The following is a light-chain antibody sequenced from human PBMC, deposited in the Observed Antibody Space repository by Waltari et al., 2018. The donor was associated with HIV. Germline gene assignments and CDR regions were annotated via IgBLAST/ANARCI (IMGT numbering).Light chain of an antibody. Sequence: QSALTQPASVSGSPGQSITISCTGPSRDVGVYNSVSWYQQHPGKAPKLMIYEVSNRPSGVSNRFSGSKSGNTASLTISGLQAEDEADYYCSSYTTRNTRVFGGGTTLTVL. V-gene: IGLV2-14*01. CDR1: SRDVGVYNS. CDR2: EVS. CDR3: SSYTTRNTRV. J-gene: IGLJ3*02.